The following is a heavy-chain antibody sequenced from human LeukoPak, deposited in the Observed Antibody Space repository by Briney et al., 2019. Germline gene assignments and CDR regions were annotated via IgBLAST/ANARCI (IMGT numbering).Heavy chain of an antibody. CDR2: IYYSGST. J-gene: IGHJ4*02. Sequence: SEALSLTCTVSGGSISSYYWSWIRQPPGKGLEWIGYIYYSGSTNYNPSLKSRVTISVDTSKNQFSLKLSSVTAADTAVYYCARGGGVAGTPYNPYDYWGQGTLVTVSS. D-gene: IGHD6-19*01. V-gene: IGHV4-59*01. CDR3: ARGGGVAGTPYNPYDY. CDR1: GGSISSYY.